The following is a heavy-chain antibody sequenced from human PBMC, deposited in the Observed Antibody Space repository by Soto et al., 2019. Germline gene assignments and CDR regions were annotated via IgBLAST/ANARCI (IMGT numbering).Heavy chain of an antibody. J-gene: IGHJ4*02. CDR2: IIPIFGTA. V-gene: IGHV1-69*01. CDR3: ARDQLGYSYGGYFDY. D-gene: IGHD5-18*01. CDR1: GGTFSSYA. Sequence: QVQLVQSGAEVKKPGSSVKVSCTASGGTFSSYAISWVRQAPGQGLEWMGGIIPIFGTANYAQKFQGRVTITADESTSTAYMELSSVRYEDTAVYYCARDQLGYSYGGYFDYWGQGTLVTVSS.